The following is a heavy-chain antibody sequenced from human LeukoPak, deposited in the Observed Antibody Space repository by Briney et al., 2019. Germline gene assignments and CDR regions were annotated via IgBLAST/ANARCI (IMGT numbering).Heavy chain of an antibody. D-gene: IGHD3-22*01. J-gene: IGHJ4*02. V-gene: IGHV4-59*01. CDR1: GGSINSYY. CDR2: IYYSGST. CDR3: ARGAPYYYDSSGYLSDY. Sequence: PSETLSLTCTVSGGSINSYYWSWIRQPPGKGLEWIGYIYYSGSTNYNPSLKTRVTISVDTSKNQFSLKLSPVTAADTAVYYCARGAPYYYDSSGYLSDYWGQGTLVTVSS.